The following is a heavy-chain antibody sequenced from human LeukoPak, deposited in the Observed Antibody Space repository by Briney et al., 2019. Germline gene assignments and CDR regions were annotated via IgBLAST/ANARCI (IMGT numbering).Heavy chain of an antibody. CDR2: ISIYNDNT. V-gene: IGHV1-18*01. D-gene: IGHD3-3*01. J-gene: IGHJ5*02. CDR3: ARITYDFWSGYYMPDDP. CDR1: GYTFTNYG. Sequence: ASVKVSCKASGYTFTNYGISWVRQAPGQGLEWMGWISIYNDNTDYAQKLRGRVTMTTDTSNSTAYMELRSLRSDDTAVDYCARITYDFWSGYYMPDDPWGQGTLVTVSS.